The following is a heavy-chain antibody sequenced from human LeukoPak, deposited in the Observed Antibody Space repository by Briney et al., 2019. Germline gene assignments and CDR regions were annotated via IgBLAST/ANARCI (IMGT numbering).Heavy chain of an antibody. D-gene: IGHD3-22*01. CDR2: INSDGSST. V-gene: IGHV3-74*01. Sequence: GSLRLSCAASGFTFSSYWMHWVRQAPGEGLVWVSRINSDGSSTSYADSVKGRFTTSRDNAKNTLYLQMNSLRAEDTAVYYCARGVPYYYDSSGYYPTDDAFDIWGQGTMVTVSS. CDR3: ARGVPYYYDSSGYYPTDDAFDI. CDR1: GFTFSSYW. J-gene: IGHJ3*02.